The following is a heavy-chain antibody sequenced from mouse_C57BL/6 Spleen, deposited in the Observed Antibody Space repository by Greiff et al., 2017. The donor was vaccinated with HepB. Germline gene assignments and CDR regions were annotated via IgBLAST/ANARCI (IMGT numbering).Heavy chain of an antibody. V-gene: IGHV1-15*01. CDR1: GYTFTDYE. Sequence: QVQLQQSGAELVRPGASVTLSCKASGYTFTDYEMHWVKQTPVHGLEWIGAIDPETGGTAYNQKFKGKAILTADKSSSTAYMELRSLTSEDSAVYYCTRTAITTVVPDVWGTGTTVTVSS. D-gene: IGHD1-1*01. CDR2: IDPETGGT. CDR3: TRTAITTVVPDV. J-gene: IGHJ1*03.